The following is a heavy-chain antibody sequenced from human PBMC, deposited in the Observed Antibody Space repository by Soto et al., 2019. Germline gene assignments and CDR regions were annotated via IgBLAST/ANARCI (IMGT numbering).Heavy chain of an antibody. CDR2: LYAYGDT. D-gene: IGHD2-2*01. V-gene: IGHV3-53*02. Sequence: EVQLVETGGGLVQPGGSLRLSCAASEFSVSDNYMSWVRQAPGMGLEWVSLLYAYGDTYYADSVRGRFTVSRDNSKNTLYLQINSLRADDTAVYYCAGSTRYCGTTNCHSYFDYWGQGILVTVSS. CDR3: AGSTRYCGTTNCHSYFDY. CDR1: EFSVSDNY. J-gene: IGHJ4*02.